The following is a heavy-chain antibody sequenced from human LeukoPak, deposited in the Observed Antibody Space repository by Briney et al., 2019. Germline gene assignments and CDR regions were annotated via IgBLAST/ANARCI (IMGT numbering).Heavy chain of an antibody. J-gene: IGHJ3*02. CDR3: ATNIVVVPAAHDAFDI. D-gene: IGHD2-2*01. V-gene: IGHV4-59*08. CDR2: VYYSGST. CDR1: GGSISSYY. Sequence: SETLSLTCTVSGGSISSYYWSWIRQPPGKGLEWIGYVYYSGSTNYNPSLKSRVTISVDTSKNQFSLKLSSVTAADTAVYYCATNIVVVPAAHDAFDIWGQGTMVTVSS.